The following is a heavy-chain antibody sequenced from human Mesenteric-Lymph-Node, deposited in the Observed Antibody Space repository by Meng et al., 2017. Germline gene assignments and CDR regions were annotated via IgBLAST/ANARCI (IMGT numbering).Heavy chain of an antibody. Sequence: SETLSLTCTVSGGSISSTTSYWGWIRQPPGKRLEWIASMFFSGRTYYNPSLRSRVTISVDTSKIQFSLNLTSVTAADTAVYYCARGPTRYYFDFWGQGTLVTVSS. V-gene: IGHV4-39*07. CDR2: MFFSGRT. J-gene: IGHJ4*02. CDR3: ARGPTRYYFDF. CDR1: GGSISSTTSY.